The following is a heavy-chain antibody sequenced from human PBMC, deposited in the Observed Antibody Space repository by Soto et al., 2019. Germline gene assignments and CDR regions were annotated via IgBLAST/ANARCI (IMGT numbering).Heavy chain of an antibody. D-gene: IGHD3-3*01. CDR2: IWYDGSKK. CDR1: GFTFSSFG. CDR3: ARDASYYSLWSGYYPSRNGMDV. J-gene: IGHJ6*02. V-gene: IGHV3-33*01. Sequence: QVQVVESGGGVVQPGRSLRLSCAASGFTFSSFGMHWVRQAPGKGLEWVSLIWYDGSKKSYGDSVKGRFTISLDNSRNTVYLQMNSLRADDTAVDYCARDASYYSLWSGYYPSRNGMDVWGQGTTVTVSS.